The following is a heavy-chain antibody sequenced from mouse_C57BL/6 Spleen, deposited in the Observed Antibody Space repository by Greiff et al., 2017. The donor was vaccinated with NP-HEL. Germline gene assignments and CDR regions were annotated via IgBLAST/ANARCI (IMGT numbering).Heavy chain of an antibody. CDR2: ISSGSSTI. CDR1: GFTFSDYG. CDR3: AGSSYRFAY. Sequence: EVKLVESGGGLVKPGGSLKLSCAASGFTFSDYGMHWVRQAPEKGLEWVAYISSGSSTIYYADTVKGRFTISRDNAKNTLFLQMTSLRSEDTAMYYCAGSSYRFAYWGQGTLVTVSA. V-gene: IGHV5-17*01. D-gene: IGHD1-1*01. J-gene: IGHJ3*01.